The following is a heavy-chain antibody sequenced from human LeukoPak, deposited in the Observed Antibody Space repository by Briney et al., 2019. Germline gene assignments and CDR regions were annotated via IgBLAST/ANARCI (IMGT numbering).Heavy chain of an antibody. V-gene: IGHV3-23*01. Sequence: GGSLRLSCAASGFPFSSSAMSWVRHTPGNGLEWVSSITGNGVTTYYADSVKGRFTISRDNSKNILFLQMNSLGAEDSASYFCAKERRRVDTSMIRSYYFDSWGQGTRVTVSS. CDR1: GFPFSSSA. J-gene: IGHJ4*02. CDR3: AKERRRVDTSMIRSYYFDS. D-gene: IGHD3-16*01. CDR2: ITGNGVTT.